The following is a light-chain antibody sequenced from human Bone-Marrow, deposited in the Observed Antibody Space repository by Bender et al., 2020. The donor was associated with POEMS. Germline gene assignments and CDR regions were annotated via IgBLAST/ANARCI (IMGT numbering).Light chain of an antibody. CDR1: RSNIGSNV. CDR2: SDD. V-gene: IGLV1-36*01. J-gene: IGLJ2*01. Sequence: QSVLIQPPSVSGAPSQKVTISCSGSRSNIGSNVVNWYQQVPGKAPKLLIYSDDLLASGVSDRFSGSKSGNTASLTISGLQAEDEADYYCCSYTWTHTLVFGGGTKLTVL. CDR3: CSYTWTHTLV.